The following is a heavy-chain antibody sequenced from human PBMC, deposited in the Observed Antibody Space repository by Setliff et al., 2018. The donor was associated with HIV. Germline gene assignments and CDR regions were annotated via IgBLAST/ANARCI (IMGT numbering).Heavy chain of an antibody. CDR1: GFTFSSYW. CDR2: INSDGSST. J-gene: IGHJ6*03. Sequence: LRLSCAASGFTFSSYWMHWVRQAPGKGLVWVSLINSDGSSTNYADSVKGRFTMSRDNAKNTLHLQMNSLRAEDTALYYCARGDQTGYYRTYFYYMDLWGKGTTVTVSS. D-gene: IGHD3-9*01. CDR3: ARGDQTGYYRTYFYYMDL. V-gene: IGHV3-74*01.